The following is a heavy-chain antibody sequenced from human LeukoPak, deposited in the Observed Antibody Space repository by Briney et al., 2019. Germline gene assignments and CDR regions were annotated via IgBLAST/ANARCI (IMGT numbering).Heavy chain of an antibody. D-gene: IGHD1-7*01. V-gene: IGHV3-23*01. J-gene: IGHJ5*02. CDR2: IIGSGGST. CDR3: AKAQTIFQGNRFDP. CDR1: GFTFSDCY. Sequence: GCLRLSCGAAGFTFSDCYITWIRQPPGKGLEGVSSIIGSGGSTYYADSVEGGFTISRDNSKNTLYLQMNSLRAEDTAVYYCAKAQTIFQGNRFDPWGQGTLVTVSS.